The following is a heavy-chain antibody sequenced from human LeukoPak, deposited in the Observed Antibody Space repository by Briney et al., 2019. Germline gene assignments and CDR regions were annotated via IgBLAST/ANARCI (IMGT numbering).Heavy chain of an antibody. Sequence: PGGSLRLSCAASGFTFSTYWMSWVRQAPGKGLEWVANIKQDGSEKYYVDSVKGRFTISRDNAKNSLYLQMNSLRAEDTAVYYCARVGNEGNWNYGGFDYWGQGTLVTVSS. CDR2: IKQDGSEK. V-gene: IGHV3-7*01. D-gene: IGHD1-7*01. CDR3: ARVGNEGNWNYGGFDY. J-gene: IGHJ4*02. CDR1: GFTFSTYW.